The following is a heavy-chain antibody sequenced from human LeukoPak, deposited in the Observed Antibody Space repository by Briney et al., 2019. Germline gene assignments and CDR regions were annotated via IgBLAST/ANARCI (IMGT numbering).Heavy chain of an antibody. Sequence: ASVKVSCKASGYTFTSYYMHWVRQAPGQGLEWMGIINTSGGSTSYAQKFQGRVTMTRDMSTSTVYMELSSLRSEDTAVYYCAKSVGATPLDAFDIWGQGTMVTVSS. J-gene: IGHJ3*02. D-gene: IGHD1-26*01. CDR1: GYTFTSYY. CDR2: INTSGGST. V-gene: IGHV1-46*01. CDR3: AKSVGATPLDAFDI.